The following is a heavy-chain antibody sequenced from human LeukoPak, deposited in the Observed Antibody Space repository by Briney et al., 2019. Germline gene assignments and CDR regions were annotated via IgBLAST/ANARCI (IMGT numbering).Heavy chain of an antibody. CDR3: ARPPDIGVGYYGMDV. CDR2: IIPIFGTA. V-gene: IGHV1-69*13. CDR1: GGTFSSYA. D-gene: IGHD2-15*01. Sequence: SVEVSCKASGGTFSSYAISWVRQAPGQGLEWMGGIIPIFGTANYAQKFQGRVTITADESTSTAYMELSSLRSEDTAVYYCARPPDIGVGYYGMDVWGQGTTVTVSS. J-gene: IGHJ6*02.